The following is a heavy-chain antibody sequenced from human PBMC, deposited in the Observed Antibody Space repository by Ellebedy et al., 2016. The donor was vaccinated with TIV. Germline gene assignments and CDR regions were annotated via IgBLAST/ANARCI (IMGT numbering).Heavy chain of an antibody. CDR3: ASLPQNGSYGLFP. J-gene: IGHJ5*02. CDR2: INFNSGAT. D-gene: IGHD6-19*01. CDR1: GYTFTAFY. Sequence: ASVKVSCKASGYTFTAFYTHWVRQAPGQGLEWMGWINFNSGATKYIQNFQGRVTMTRDMSTSTVYMELSSLTSDDTAMYYCASLPQNGSYGLFPWGQGTLVTVSS. V-gene: IGHV1-2*02.